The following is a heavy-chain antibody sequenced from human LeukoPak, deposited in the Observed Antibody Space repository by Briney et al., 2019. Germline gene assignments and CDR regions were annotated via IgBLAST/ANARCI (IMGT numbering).Heavy chain of an antibody. Sequence: KPSETLSLTCSVSGDSISSSSYYWGWVRQPPGKGLEWIGDIYYSGRTYYDSSLKIRLTIGIDTSKNEFSLTLRSVTATDTAVYYCARRRYYDSTGFLDWGQGTLVSVSP. CDR1: GDSISSSSYY. CDR3: ARRRYYDSTGFLD. D-gene: IGHD3-22*01. CDR2: IYYSGRT. J-gene: IGHJ1*01. V-gene: IGHV4-39*01.